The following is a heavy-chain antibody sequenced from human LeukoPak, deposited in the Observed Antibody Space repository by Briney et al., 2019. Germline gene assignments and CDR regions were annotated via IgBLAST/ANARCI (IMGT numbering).Heavy chain of an antibody. CDR1: GYTFTGYH. CDR2: INPNSGDT. J-gene: IGHJ4*02. D-gene: IGHD2-2*01. Sequence: ASVKVSCKASGYTFTGYHMHWVRQAPGQGLEWMGRINPNSGDTNYAQKFQGRVTMTRDTSISTAYMELSRLRSDDTAVYYCARDCCSSTSCLSDYWGQGTLVTVSS. CDR3: ARDCCSSTSCLSDY. V-gene: IGHV1-2*06.